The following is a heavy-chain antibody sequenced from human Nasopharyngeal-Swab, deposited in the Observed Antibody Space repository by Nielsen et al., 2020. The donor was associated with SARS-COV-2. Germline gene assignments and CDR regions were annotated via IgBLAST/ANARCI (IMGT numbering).Heavy chain of an antibody. V-gene: IGHV4-59*01. D-gene: IGHD1-26*01. CDR1: GDSMSGNY. J-gene: IGHJ4*02. CDR3: ARGRNSVGGYFDF. Sequence: SETLSLTCSVSGDSMSGNYWTWIRQPPGKGFEWIGFVTHSGSTKTNPSPSSRVTVSETTSKGKFFLTLTSVTAADTAVYYCARGRNSVGGYFDFWGQGMLVVVSA. CDR2: VTHSGST.